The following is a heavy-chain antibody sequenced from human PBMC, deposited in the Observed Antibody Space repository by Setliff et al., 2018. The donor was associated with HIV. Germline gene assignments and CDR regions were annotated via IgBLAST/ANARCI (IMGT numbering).Heavy chain of an antibody. D-gene: IGHD2-2*01. CDR3: AATSVSTWSAGYFFDY. J-gene: IGHJ4*02. CDR2: ISSSGGT. Sequence: GGSLRLSCADSGFTSTIYALSWVRQAPGKGLECVSLISSSGGTSYADSLKGRFTISRDTSKNTLYLQMNSLRSEDTAVYYCAATSVSTWSAGYFFDYWGQGTLVTVSS. CDR1: GFTSTIYA. V-gene: IGHV3-23*01.